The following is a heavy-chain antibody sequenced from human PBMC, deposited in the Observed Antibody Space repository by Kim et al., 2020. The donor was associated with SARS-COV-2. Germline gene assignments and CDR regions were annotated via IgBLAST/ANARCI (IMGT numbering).Heavy chain of an antibody. D-gene: IGHD3-9*01. CDR1: GGSISSYY. Sequence: SETLSLTCTVSGGSISSYYWSWIRQPAGKGLEWIGRIYTSGSTNYNPSLKSRVTMSVDTSKNQFSLKLSSVTAADTAVYYCARVGRLWDFDWWSSDAFDIWGQGTMVTVSS. J-gene: IGHJ3*02. CDR3: ARVGRLWDFDWWSSDAFDI. CDR2: IYTSGST. V-gene: IGHV4-4*07.